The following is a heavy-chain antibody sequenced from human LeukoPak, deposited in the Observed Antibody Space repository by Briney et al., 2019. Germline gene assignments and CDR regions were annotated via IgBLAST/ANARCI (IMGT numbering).Heavy chain of an antibody. CDR3: VGGVCIVGATCSVVADY. J-gene: IGHJ4*02. V-gene: IGHV4-34*01. D-gene: IGHD1-26*01. CDR2: INNSGST. CDR1: GGSFSGYS. Sequence: SETLSLTCAVSGGSFSGYSWSWIRQPPGKGLEWIWEINNSGSTTYTPSLTSRVTTSVDTSTNKFSLMLSAVTAPDTAVYYTVGGVCIVGATCSVVADYCGQGTLVTVSS.